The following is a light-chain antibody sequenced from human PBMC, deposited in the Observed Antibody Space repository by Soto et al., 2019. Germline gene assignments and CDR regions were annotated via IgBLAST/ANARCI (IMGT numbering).Light chain of an antibody. CDR2: DAS. Sequence: DIQMTQSPSTLSASVGDRVTITCRASQSISSWLAWYQQKQGKAPKLLIYDASRLESGVPSRFSGSGSGTEFTLTISSLQPDDFATYYCQQYNSYSVLGPGTKVEIK. J-gene: IGKJ3*01. V-gene: IGKV1-5*01. CDR3: QQYNSYSV. CDR1: QSISSW.